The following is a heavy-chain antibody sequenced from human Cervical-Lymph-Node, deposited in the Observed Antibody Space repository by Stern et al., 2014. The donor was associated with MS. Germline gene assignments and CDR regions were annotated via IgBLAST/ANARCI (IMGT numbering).Heavy chain of an antibody. CDR1: GFFFGDYA. CDR2: IRSKDYGGTT. J-gene: IGHJ4*02. CDR3: SSGYSSSLYFDY. V-gene: IGHV3-49*03. D-gene: IGHD6-13*01. Sequence: EVQLEESGGGLVQPGRSLRLSCTVSGFFFGDYAMSWFRQAPGKGLEWVALIRSKDYGGTTEYAASVKGRFTISRDDSKSIVHLQMNNLRSEDSAMYYCSSGYSSSLYFDYWGQGSLVTVSS.